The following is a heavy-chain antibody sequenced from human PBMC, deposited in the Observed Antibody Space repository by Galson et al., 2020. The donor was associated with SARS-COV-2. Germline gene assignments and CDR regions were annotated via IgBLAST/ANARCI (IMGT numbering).Heavy chain of an antibody. CDR2: INPNSGGT. D-gene: IGHD6-13*01. CDR3: ARRNTNSWRFDY. J-gene: IGHJ4*02. CDR1: GYTFTDYN. Sequence: ASVKVSCKASGYTFTDYNIHLVRQVPGQGLEWMGWINPNSGGTNSAQMFQGRVTMTSDTSITTAYMELSRLTSDDVAVYYCARRNTNSWRFDYWGQGTLVTVSS. V-gene: IGHV1-2*02.